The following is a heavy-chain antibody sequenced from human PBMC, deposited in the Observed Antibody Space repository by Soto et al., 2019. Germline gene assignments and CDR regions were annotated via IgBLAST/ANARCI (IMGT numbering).Heavy chain of an antibody. V-gene: IGHV1-3*01. CDR2: INAGNGNT. D-gene: IGHD6-13*01. CDR1: GYTFTSYA. Sequence: ASVKVSCKASGYTFTSYAMHWVRQAPGQRLEWMGWINAGNGNTKYSQKFQGRVTITRDTSASTAYMELSSLRSEDTAVYYCARGGSWTHYYYYYMDVWGKGTTVTVSS. CDR3: ARGGSWTHYYYYYMDV. J-gene: IGHJ6*03.